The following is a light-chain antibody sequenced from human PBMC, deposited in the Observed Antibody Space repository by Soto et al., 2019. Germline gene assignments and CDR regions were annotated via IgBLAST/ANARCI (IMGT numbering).Light chain of an antibody. CDR2: DVT. J-gene: IGLJ3*02. V-gene: IGLV2-14*03. CDR3: SSYRSGGTSGV. CDR1: SSDIGGYKY. Sequence: QSVLTQPASVSGSAGQSITISCTGTSSDIGGYKYVSWYQQHPGKAPQLMIFDVTNRPSGVSNRFSGSKSGNTASLTISGLQAEDEADYYCSSYRSGGTSGVFGGGTKLTVL.